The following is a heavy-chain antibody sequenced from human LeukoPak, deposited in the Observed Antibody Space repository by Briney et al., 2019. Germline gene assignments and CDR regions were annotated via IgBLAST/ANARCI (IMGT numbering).Heavy chain of an antibody. CDR2: IYYSGST. CDR1: GGSISTHY. D-gene: IGHD3/OR15-3a*01. V-gene: IGHV4-59*11. Sequence: SETLSLTCTVSGGSISTHYWTWIRQPPGKGLEWIGYIYYSGSTKYNPSLKSRVTISVDMSKNQFSLKLNSVTAADTAVYFCARDTRTGWFFDLWGRGTLVAVSS. CDR3: ARDTRTGWFFDL. J-gene: IGHJ2*01.